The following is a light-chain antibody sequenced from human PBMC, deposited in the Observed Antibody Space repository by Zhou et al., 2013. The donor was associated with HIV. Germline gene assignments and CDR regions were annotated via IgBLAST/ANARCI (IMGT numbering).Light chain of an antibody. CDR1: QSISNW. V-gene: IGKV1-5*01. CDR2: DAS. CDR3: QQYAGT. Sequence: DIQMTQSPSTLSASVGDRVTITCRASQSISNWLAWYQQKPGKAPKLLIYDASYLETGVPSRFSGSGSGTEFTLTIRSLQPDDFATYYCQQYAGTFGPGTKVDIK. J-gene: IGKJ1*01.